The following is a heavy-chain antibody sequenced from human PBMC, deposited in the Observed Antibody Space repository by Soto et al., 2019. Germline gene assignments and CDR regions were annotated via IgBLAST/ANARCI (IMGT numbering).Heavy chain of an antibody. D-gene: IGHD7-27*01. Sequence: EVQLVQSGAEVKKPGESLRISCKGSGYSFTSYWINWVRQMPGKGLEWMGRIDPSDSSSNYSPSFQGHVTTSADKSISTAYLQWSSLKASDTAKYFCVRGLGKEIDYGGQGTLVTVSS. CDR3: VRGLGKEIDY. V-gene: IGHV5-10-1*03. J-gene: IGHJ4*02. CDR1: GYSFTSYW. CDR2: IDPSDSSS.